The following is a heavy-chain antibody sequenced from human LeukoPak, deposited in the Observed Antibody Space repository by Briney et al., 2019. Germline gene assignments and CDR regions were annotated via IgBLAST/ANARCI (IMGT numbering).Heavy chain of an antibody. Sequence: SETPSLTCAVYGGSFSGYYWSWIRQPPGKGLEWIGEINHSGSTNYNPSLKSRVTISVDTSKNQLSLKLSSVTAADTAVYYCARGSSWSNADGMDVWGQGTTVTVSS. D-gene: IGHD6-13*01. V-gene: IGHV4-34*01. CDR1: GGSFSGYY. CDR2: INHSGST. J-gene: IGHJ6*02. CDR3: ARGSSWSNADGMDV.